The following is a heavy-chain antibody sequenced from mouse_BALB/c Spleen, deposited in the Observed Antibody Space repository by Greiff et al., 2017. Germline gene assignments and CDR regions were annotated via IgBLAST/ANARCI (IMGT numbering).Heavy chain of an antibody. CDR2: IRNKANGYTT. CDR1: GFTFTDYY. CDR3: ARVPLYYGSSYGAMDY. Sequence: DVMLVESGGGLVQPGGSLRLSCATSGFTFTDYYMSWVRQPPGKALEWLGFIRNKANGYTTEYSASVKGRFTISRDNSQSILYLQMNTLRAEDSATYYCARVPLYYGSSYGAMDYWGQGTSVTVSS. V-gene: IGHV7-3*02. D-gene: IGHD1-1*01. J-gene: IGHJ4*01.